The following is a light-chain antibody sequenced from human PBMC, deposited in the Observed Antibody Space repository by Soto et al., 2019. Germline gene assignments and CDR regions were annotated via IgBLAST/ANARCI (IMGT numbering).Light chain of an antibody. J-gene: IGLJ1*01. CDR3: SSYTSGTTFV. V-gene: IGLV2-14*01. CDR1: SSDVGGYAY. CDR2: DVS. Sequence: QSVLTQPASVSGSPGQSITISCTGTSSDVGGYAYVSWYQQHPGKAPKLMICDVSNRPSGVSNRFSGSKSGNTASLTISGLQAEDEADYYCSSYTSGTTFVFGTGTKLTVL.